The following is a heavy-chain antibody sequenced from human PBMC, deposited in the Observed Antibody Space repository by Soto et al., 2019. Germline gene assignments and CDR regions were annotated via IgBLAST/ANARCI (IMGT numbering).Heavy chain of an antibody. V-gene: IGHV5-51*01. CDR2: IHPDDSDT. CDR3: ARSHHMDV. Sequence: GESLKISCQVSGYTFTNYWIGWVRQIPGKGLEWMGIIHPDDSDTRYSPSFEGQVTISADKSISTAYLQWSSLKASDTAMYYCARSHHMDVWGQGTTVTVSS. CDR1: GYTFTNYW. J-gene: IGHJ6*02.